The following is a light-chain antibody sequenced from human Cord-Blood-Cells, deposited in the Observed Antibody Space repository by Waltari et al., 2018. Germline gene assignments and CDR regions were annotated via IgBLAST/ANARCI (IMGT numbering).Light chain of an antibody. J-gene: IGKJ4*01. CDR3: QKYNSAPLT. Sequence: DNPMPESPSAVSASVAGRVTTTCRASQGISNYLAWYQQKPGKVPKLLIYAASTLQSGVPSRFSGSGSGTDFTLTISSLQPEDVATYYCQKYNSAPLTFGGGTKVEIK. V-gene: IGKV1-27*01. CDR2: AAS. CDR1: QGISNY.